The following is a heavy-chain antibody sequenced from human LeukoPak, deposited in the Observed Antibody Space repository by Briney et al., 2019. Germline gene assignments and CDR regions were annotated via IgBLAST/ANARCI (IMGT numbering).Heavy chain of an antibody. CDR3: AKSGGSGHNPYYFDY. J-gene: IGHJ4*02. CDR2: ISGSGGST. V-gene: IGHV3-23*01. CDR1: GFTFSSYG. Sequence: GGSLRLSCAASGFTFSSYGMSWVRQAPGKGLEWVSAISGSGGSTYYADSVKGRFTISRDNSKNTLYLQMNSLRAEDTAVYYCAKSGGSGHNPYYFDYWGQGTLVTVSS. D-gene: IGHD2-15*01.